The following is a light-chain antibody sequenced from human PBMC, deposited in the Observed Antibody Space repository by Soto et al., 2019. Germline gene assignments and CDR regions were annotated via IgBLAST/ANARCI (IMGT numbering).Light chain of an antibody. Sequence: DIQMTQSPSSLSASVGDRVTITCRASQSISNYLNWYQQKPGKAPKLLIYAASNLQGGVPSRFSGSGSGTDFALTISGLQPEDSATYYCQQSYNARTFGQGTKVEIK. CDR3: QQSYNART. CDR2: AAS. J-gene: IGKJ1*01. CDR1: QSISNY. V-gene: IGKV1-39*01.